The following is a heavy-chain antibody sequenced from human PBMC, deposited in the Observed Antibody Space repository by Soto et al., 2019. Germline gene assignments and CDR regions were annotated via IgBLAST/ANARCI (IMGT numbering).Heavy chain of an antibody. CDR2: ISGSGGST. D-gene: IGHD1-26*01. CDR3: AKGGATLPYYYYGMDV. V-gene: IGHV3-23*01. Sequence: GWSLRLSCAASGVTFSSYAMSWVRQAPGKGLEWVSAISGSGGSTYYADSVKGRVTISRDNSKNTLYLQMNSLRAEDTAGYYCAKGGATLPYYYYGMDVWGQGNTVT. J-gene: IGHJ6*02. CDR1: GVTFSSYA.